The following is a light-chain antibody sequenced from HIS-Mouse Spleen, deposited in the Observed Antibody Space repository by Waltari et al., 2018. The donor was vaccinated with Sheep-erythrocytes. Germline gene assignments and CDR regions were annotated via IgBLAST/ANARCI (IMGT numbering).Light chain of an antibody. CDR2: QDS. CDR1: KLGNKY. CDR3: QAWDSSTVV. V-gene: IGLV3-1*01. J-gene: IGLJ2*01. Sequence: SYELTQPPSVSVSPGQTASITCSGDKLGNKYACWYQQKPGQSPVLVIYQDSKRPSGLPERLSGSNSGNTATLSVSGTQAMDEVDYYCQAWDSSTVVFGGGTKLSVL.